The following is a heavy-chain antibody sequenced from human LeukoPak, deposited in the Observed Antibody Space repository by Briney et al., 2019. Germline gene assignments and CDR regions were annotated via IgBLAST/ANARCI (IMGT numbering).Heavy chain of an antibody. J-gene: IGHJ3*02. D-gene: IGHD5-12*01. CDR3: ARRLSSGYDYENAFDI. CDR2: IFHSGST. CDR1: GGSISSYY. Sequence: SETLSLTRTVSGGSISSYYWSWIRQPPGKGLEWIGYIFHSGSTNYNPSLKSRVTISVDTSKNQFSLKLSSVTAADTAVYYCARRLSSGYDYENAFDIWGQGTIVTVSS. V-gene: IGHV4-59*08.